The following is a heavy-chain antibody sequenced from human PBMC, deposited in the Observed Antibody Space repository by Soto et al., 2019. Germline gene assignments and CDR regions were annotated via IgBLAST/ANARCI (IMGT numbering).Heavy chain of an antibody. CDR2: IRSKVNSFAT. Sequence: PGGSLRLSCVASGFTFSGSAMHWVRQASGKGLEWVGRIRSKVNSFATAYAASVQGRFTISRDDSKNTAYLQMNSLKTEDTAIYYCTSMVRGVIDYWGQGTLVTVSS. J-gene: IGHJ4*02. CDR3: TSMVRGVIDY. CDR1: GFTFSGSA. D-gene: IGHD3-10*01. V-gene: IGHV3-73*01.